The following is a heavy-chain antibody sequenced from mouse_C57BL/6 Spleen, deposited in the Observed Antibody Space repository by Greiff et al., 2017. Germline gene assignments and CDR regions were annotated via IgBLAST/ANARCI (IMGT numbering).Heavy chain of an antibody. CDR1: GYAFSSSW. V-gene: IGHV1-82*01. D-gene: IGHD3-1*01. Sequence: VQLQQSGPELVKPGASVKISCKASGYAFSSSWMNWVKQRPGKGLEWIGRIYPGDGDTNYNGKFKGKATLTADKSSSTAYLQLRSLTSEDSAVXFCARSGLFYYFDHWGQGTTLTGFS. CDR3: ARSGLFYYFDH. CDR2: IYPGDGDT. J-gene: IGHJ2*01.